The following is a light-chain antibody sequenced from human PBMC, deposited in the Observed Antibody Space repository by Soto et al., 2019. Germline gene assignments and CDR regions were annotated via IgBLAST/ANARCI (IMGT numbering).Light chain of an antibody. V-gene: IGLV1-40*01. Sequence: QSVLTQPPSVSGAPGQRVTISCTGSSSNIGAGYDVHWYQQLPGTAPKLLIYGNSNRPSGVPDRFSGSKSGTSASLAITGLQAEDEADYYCSSYTGSSTYVVFGGGTKVTVL. J-gene: IGLJ2*01. CDR2: GNS. CDR3: SSYTGSSTYVV. CDR1: SSNIGAGYD.